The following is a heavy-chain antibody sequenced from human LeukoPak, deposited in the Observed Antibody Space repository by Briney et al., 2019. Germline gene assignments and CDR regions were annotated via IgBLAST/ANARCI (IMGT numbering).Heavy chain of an antibody. J-gene: IGHJ5*02. V-gene: IGHV3-53*01. Sequence: GGSLRLSCAASGFTVSSNYMSWVRQAPGKGLKWVSVIYSGGSTYYAGSVKGRFTISRDNSKNTLYLQMNSLRAEDTAVYYCASRATVTTDRFWFDPWGQGTLVTVSS. CDR1: GFTVSSNY. CDR3: ASRATVTTDRFWFDP. D-gene: IGHD4-11*01. CDR2: IYSGGST.